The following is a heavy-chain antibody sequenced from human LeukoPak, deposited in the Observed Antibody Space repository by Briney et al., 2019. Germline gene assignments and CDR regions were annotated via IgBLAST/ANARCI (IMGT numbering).Heavy chain of an antibody. J-gene: IGHJ4*02. CDR2: IYYSGST. D-gene: IGHD3-10*01. V-gene: IGHV4-59*01. Sequence: SETLSLICTVSGGSISSYYWSWIRQPPGKGLEWIGYIYYSGSTNYNPSLKSRVTISVDTSKNQFSLKLSSVTAADTAVYYCASHITMVRGASVDYWGQGTLVTVSS. CDR3: ASHITMVRGASVDY. CDR1: GGSISSYY.